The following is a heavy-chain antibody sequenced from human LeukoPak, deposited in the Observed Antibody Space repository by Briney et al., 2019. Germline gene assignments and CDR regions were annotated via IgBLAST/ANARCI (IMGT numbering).Heavy chain of an antibody. CDR3: AKGGVDYGDYVYYFDY. V-gene: IGHV3-23*01. D-gene: IGHD4-17*01. CDR2: ISGSGGST. Sequence: PGGSLRLSCAASGFTFSSYAMSWVRQAPGKGLEWVSAISGSGGSTYYADSVKGRFTISRDNSKNTLYLQMNSLRAEDTAVYYCAKGGVDYGDYVYYFDYWGQGTLVTVSS. J-gene: IGHJ4*02. CDR1: GFTFSSYA.